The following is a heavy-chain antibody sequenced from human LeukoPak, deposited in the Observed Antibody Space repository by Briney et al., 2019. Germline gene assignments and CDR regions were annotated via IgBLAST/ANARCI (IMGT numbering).Heavy chain of an antibody. D-gene: IGHD1-26*01. CDR3: ARGSILGATGYD. V-gene: IGHV3-21*01. CDR1: GFSFSDSS. Sequence: PGGSLRLSCATSGFSFSDSSMAWVRQAPGKGLEWVSSISGNSYWIYYAGPVKDRFTISRDNARNSLYLEMERLSADDTAVYYCARGSILGATGYDWGPGTLVAVSS. CDR2: ISGNSYWI. J-gene: IGHJ4*02.